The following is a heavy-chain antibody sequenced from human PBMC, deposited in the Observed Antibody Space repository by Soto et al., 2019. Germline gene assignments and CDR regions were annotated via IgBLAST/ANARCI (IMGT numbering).Heavy chain of an antibody. CDR3: AFLYRYGRHGDLHSFPARRSSDL. V-gene: IGHV4-39*01. Sequence: PSETLSLTCTVSGGSISSSSSYWGWIRQPPGKGLEWVGSIYYLGNTYYNPSLGSRVTISVDTSKNQFSLKLRSVTAADTAVFYCAFLYRYGRHGDLHSFPARRSSDL. CDR1: GGSISSSSSY. CDR2: IYYLGNT. D-gene: IGHD2-2*02. J-gene: IGHJ2*01.